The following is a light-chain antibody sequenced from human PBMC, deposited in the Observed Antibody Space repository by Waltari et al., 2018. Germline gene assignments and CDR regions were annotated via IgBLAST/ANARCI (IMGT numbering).Light chain of an antibody. CDR3: QQYNTYSS. J-gene: IGKJ2*01. CDR1: QSISNW. Sequence: DIQMTQSPSSLSALVGERVTITCRASQSISNWLAWYQQKPGKAPILLIYKASILKSGVPSRFSGSGSGTQFTLTISSLQPGDFATYYCQQYNTYSSFGQGTKLEIK. CDR2: KAS. V-gene: IGKV1-5*03.